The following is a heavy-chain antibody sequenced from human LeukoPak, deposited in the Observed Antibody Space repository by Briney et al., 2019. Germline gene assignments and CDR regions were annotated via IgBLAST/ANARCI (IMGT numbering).Heavy chain of an antibody. D-gene: IGHD6-19*01. J-gene: IGHJ3*01. CDR2: IYHSGST. V-gene: IGHV4-34*01. CDR1: GGSFSGYY. Sequence: SETLSLTCAVYGGSFSGYYWSWIRQPPGKGLEWIGEIYHSGSTNYNPSLKSRVTISVDKSKNQFSLKLSSVTAADTAVYYCATSPWYSSGPSFRGQGRMVTVSS. CDR3: ATSPWYSSGPSF.